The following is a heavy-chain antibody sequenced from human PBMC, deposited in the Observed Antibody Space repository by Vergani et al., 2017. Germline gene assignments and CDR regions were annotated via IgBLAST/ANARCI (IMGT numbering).Heavy chain of an antibody. J-gene: IGHJ3*02. Sequence: EVQLVQSGAEVKKPGESLKISCKGSGYSFTSYWIGWVRQMPGKGLEWMVIIYPGDSDTRYSPSFQGQVTISADKSISTAYLKWSSLKASDTAMYYCAGPERGYCSSTSCRPPLVDIWGQGTMVTVSS. CDR2: IYPGDSDT. D-gene: IGHD2-2*03. V-gene: IGHV5-51*01. CDR1: GYSFTSYW. CDR3: AGPERGYCSSTSCRPPLVDI.